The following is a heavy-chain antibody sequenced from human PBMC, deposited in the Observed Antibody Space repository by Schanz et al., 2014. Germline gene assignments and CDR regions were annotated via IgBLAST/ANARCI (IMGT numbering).Heavy chain of an antibody. CDR1: GFKSRDYA. CDR2: IASGGSHT. J-gene: IGHJ4*02. Sequence: EVQLLESGGGLVQPGGSLRLSCGDSGFKSRDYAMTWFRQAPGKGLEWVSTIASGGSHTFYADSVTGRFTISRDNSKNTLYLQMNSLRPEDTAVYYCAKEDRTHSSDYVYWGQGTLVTVSS. CDR3: AKEDRTHSSDYVY. V-gene: IGHV3-23*01. D-gene: IGHD3-22*01.